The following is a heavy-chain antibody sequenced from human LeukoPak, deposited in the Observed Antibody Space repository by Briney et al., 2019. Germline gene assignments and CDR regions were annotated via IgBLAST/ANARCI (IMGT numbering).Heavy chain of an antibody. CDR2: ISGFGGST. V-gene: IGHV3-23*01. CDR1: GFTFNNYA. J-gene: IGHJ4*02. D-gene: IGHD6-13*01. Sequence: GGSLRLSCAASGFTFNNYAMNWVRQAPGKGLEWVSGISGFGGSTYYAPSVKGRLTISRDNFGNMLYLHLDSLRVEDTAIYYCARRSGSSWSSSDYWGQGALVTVSS. CDR3: ARRSGSSWSSSDY.